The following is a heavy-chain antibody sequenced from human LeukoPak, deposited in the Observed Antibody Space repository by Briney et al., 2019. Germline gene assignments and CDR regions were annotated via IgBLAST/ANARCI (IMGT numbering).Heavy chain of an antibody. CDR1: GFTFDDYG. D-gene: IGHD1-26*01. CDR3: ARVGSGSYLDAFDI. V-gene: IGHV3-20*04. CDR2: INWNGGST. J-gene: IGHJ3*02. Sequence: PGGSLRLSCAASGFTFDDYGMSWVRQAPGKGLEWVSGINWNGGSTGYADSVKGRFTISRDNAKNSLYLQMNSLRAEDTALYYCARVGSGSYLDAFDIWGQGTMVTVSS.